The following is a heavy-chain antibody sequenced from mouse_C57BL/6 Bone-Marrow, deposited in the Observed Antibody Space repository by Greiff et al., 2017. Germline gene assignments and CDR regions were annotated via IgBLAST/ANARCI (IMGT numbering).Heavy chain of an antibody. CDR2: IRSKSSNYAT. Sequence: VQLKESGGGLVQPKGSLKLSCAASGFTFNTYAMHWVRQAPGKGLEWVARIRSKSSNYATYYADSVKDRFTISRDDSQSMLYLQMNNLKTEDTAMYYCVRGGDYYGSSYGDYWGQGTTLTVSS. CDR1: GFTFNTYA. D-gene: IGHD1-1*01. V-gene: IGHV10-3*01. CDR3: VRGGDYYGSSYGDY. J-gene: IGHJ2*01.